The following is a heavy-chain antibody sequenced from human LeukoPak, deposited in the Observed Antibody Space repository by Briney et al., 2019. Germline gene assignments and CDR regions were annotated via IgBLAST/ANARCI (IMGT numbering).Heavy chain of an antibody. Sequence: GRSLRLSCAASGFTFGSYAMHWVRQAPGKGLEWVAVISYDGSNKYYADSVKGRFTISRDNSKNTPYLQMNSLRAEDTAVYYCARGWGTYDSSGLIDYWGQGTLVTVSS. V-gene: IGHV3-30*04. D-gene: IGHD3-22*01. CDR1: GFTFGSYA. CDR2: ISYDGSNK. CDR3: ARGWGTYDSSGLIDY. J-gene: IGHJ4*02.